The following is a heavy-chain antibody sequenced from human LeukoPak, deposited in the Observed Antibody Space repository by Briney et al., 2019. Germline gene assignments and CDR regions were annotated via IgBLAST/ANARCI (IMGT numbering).Heavy chain of an antibody. CDR1: GGSISSYF. Sequence: ETLSLTCTVSGGSISSYFWSWVRQAPGKGLEWVGRIKSKTDGGTTDYAAPVKGRFTISRDDSKNTLYLQMNSLKTEDTAVYYCTTDVGLDYWGQGTLVTVSS. J-gene: IGHJ4*02. V-gene: IGHV3-15*01. CDR3: TTDVGLDY. CDR2: IKSKTDGGTT.